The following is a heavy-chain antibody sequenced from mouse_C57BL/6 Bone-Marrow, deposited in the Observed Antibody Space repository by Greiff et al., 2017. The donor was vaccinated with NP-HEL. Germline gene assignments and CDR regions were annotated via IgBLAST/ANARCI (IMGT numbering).Heavy chain of an antibody. D-gene: IGHD2-4*01. CDR1: GYTFTSYW. V-gene: IGHV1-7*01. J-gene: IGHJ2*01. CDR3: AIIGLPGKFDY. Sequence: VQLQQSGAELAKPGASVKLSCKASGYTFTSYWMHWVKQRPGQGLEWIGYINPSSGYTKSNQKFKGKATLTADTSSSTAYMQLSSLTYEDSAVYYCAIIGLPGKFDYWGQGTTLTVSS. CDR2: INPSSGYT.